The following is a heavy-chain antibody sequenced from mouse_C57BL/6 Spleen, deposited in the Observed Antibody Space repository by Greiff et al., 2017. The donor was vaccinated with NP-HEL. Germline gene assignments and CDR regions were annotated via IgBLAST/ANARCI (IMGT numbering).Heavy chain of an antibody. Sequence: QVQLQQPGTELVKPGASVKLSCKASGYTFTSYWMLWVKQRPGQGLEWIGNINPSNGGTNYNEKFKSKATLTVDKSSSTAYMQLSSLTSEDSAVYYCARDNYSSAWFAYWGQGTLVTVSA. CDR1: GYTFTSYW. CDR3: ARDNYSSAWFAY. D-gene: IGHD2-12*01. CDR2: INPSNGGT. J-gene: IGHJ3*01. V-gene: IGHV1-53*01.